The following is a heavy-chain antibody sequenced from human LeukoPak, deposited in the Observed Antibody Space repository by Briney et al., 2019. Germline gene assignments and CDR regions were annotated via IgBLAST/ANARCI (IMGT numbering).Heavy chain of an antibody. D-gene: IGHD4-17*01. V-gene: IGHV1-18*01. J-gene: IGHJ4*02. Sequence: ASVKVSCKASGSTFTSYGISWVRQAPGQGLEWMGWISAYNGNTNYAQRLQGRVTMTTDTSTSAAYMELRSLISDDTAVYYCARVRDYGDYGARFDYWGQGTLVTVSS. CDR1: GSTFTSYG. CDR2: ISAYNGNT. CDR3: ARVRDYGDYGARFDY.